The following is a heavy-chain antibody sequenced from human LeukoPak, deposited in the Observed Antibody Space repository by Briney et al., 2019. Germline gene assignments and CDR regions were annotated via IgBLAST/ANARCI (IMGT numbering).Heavy chain of an antibody. CDR2: IYSGGST. CDR1: GFTVSSNY. J-gene: IGHJ4*02. V-gene: IGHV3-53*05. CDR3: AKDPASYYYDSSGYYYGG. D-gene: IGHD3-22*01. Sequence: PGGSLRLSCAASGFTVSSNYMSWVRQAPGKGLEWVSVIYSGGSTYYADSVKGRFTISRDNSKNTLYLQMNSLRAEDTAVYYCAKDPASYYYDSSGYYYGGWGQGTLVTVSS.